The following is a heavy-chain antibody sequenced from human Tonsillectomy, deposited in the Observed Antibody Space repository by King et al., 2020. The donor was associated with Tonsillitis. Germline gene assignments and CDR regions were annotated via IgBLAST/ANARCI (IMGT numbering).Heavy chain of an antibody. D-gene: IGHD4-17*01. V-gene: IGHV3-20*01. Sequence: VQLVESGGGVVRPGGSLRLSCAASGLTFDDYGMSWVRQAPGKGLEWVSGVNFYGGSTSYADSVKGRFTISRDNAKNSLYLQMNSLRAEDTDFYHCERELEGEYGEVYFDLWGRGTLVTVSS. CDR3: ERELEGEYGEVYFDL. CDR1: GLTFDDYG. CDR2: VNFYGGST. J-gene: IGHJ2*01.